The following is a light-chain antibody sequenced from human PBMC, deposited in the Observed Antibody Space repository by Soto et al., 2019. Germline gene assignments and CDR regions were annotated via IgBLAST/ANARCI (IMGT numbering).Light chain of an antibody. CDR3: QQYNQWPPLT. CDR2: GTS. Sequence: EILMTQSPATRSVSPGERATLSCRASQSVSTNLAWYQQRPGQAPRLLIYGTSTRATGVPARFSGSGSGTEFTLTISDLQSEDFAVYYCQQYNQWPPLTFGGGTKVDIK. J-gene: IGKJ4*01. V-gene: IGKV3D-15*01. CDR1: QSVSTN.